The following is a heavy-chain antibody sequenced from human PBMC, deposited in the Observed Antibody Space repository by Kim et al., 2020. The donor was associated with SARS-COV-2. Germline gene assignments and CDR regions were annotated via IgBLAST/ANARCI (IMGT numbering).Heavy chain of an antibody. V-gene: IGHV3-11*01. Sequence: GGSLRLSCAASGYIVANYDMSWVRQAPGKGLEWIACIDSGGDNKEYADSVKGRFFISRDNARSTVFLEMNSLTVDDTAMYYCARAVRFDYWGHGALFTVSS. CDR3: ARAVRFDY. CDR2: IDSGGDNK. D-gene: IGHD6-19*01. J-gene: IGHJ4*01. CDR1: GYIVANYD.